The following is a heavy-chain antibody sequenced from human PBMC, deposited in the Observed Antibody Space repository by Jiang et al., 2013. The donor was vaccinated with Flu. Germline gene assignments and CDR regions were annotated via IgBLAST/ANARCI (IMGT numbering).Heavy chain of an antibody. V-gene: IGHV6-1*01. J-gene: IGHJ5*02. CDR1: SVSSNSAA. CDR3: ARDRGRTGTTVVWFDP. CDR2: TYYRSKWYN. D-gene: IGHD1-7*01. Sequence: SVSSNSAAWNWIRQSPSRGLEWLGRTYYRSKWYNDYAVSVKSRITINPDTSKNQFSLQLNSVTPEDTAVYYCARDRGRTGTTVVWFDPWGQGTLVTVSS.